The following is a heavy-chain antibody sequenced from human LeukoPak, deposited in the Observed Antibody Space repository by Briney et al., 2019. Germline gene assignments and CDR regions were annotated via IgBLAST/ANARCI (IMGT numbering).Heavy chain of an antibody. V-gene: IGHV3-53*01. Sequence: PGGSLRLSCAASGFTVSSNYMSWVRQAPGKGLEWVSVIYSGGGTYYADSVKGRFTISRDNSKNTLYLQMNSLRAEDTAVYYCAREQQLGHFDYWGQGTLVTVSS. J-gene: IGHJ4*02. CDR3: AREQQLGHFDY. D-gene: IGHD6-13*01. CDR2: IYSGGGT. CDR1: GFTVSSNY.